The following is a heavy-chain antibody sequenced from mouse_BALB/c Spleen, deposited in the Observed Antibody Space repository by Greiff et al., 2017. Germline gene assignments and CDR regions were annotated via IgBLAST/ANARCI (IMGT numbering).Heavy chain of an antibody. CDR2: INSNGGST. CDR3: ARVGPYGNYRDY. V-gene: IGHV5-6-3*01. J-gene: IGHJ2*01. CDR1: GFTFSSYG. Sequence: DVMLVESGGGLVQPGGSLKLSCAASGFTFSSYGMSWVRQTPDKRLELVATINSNGGSTYYPDSVKGRFTISRDNAKNTLYLQMSSLKSEDTAMYYCARVGPYGNYRDYWGQGTTLTVSS. D-gene: IGHD2-1*01.